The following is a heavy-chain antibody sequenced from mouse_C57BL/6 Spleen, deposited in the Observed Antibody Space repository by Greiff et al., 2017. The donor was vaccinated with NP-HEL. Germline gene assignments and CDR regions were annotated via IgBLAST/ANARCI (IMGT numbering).Heavy chain of an antibody. CDR1: GFTFSSYA. Sequence: EVQGVESGEGLVKPGGSLKLSCAASGFTFSSYAMSWVRQTPEKRLEWVAYISSGGDYIYYADTVKGRFTISRDNARNTLYLQMSSLKSEDTAMYYCTRDSYGYYFDYWGQGTTLTVSS. CDR2: ISSGGDYI. V-gene: IGHV5-9-1*02. J-gene: IGHJ2*01. D-gene: IGHD3-3*01. CDR3: TRDSYGYYFDY.